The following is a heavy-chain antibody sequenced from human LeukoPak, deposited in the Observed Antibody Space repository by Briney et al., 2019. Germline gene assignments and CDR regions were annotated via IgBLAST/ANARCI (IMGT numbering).Heavy chain of an antibody. Sequence: GASLRLSCAASGFIFRNYAMSWVRQAPGKGLEWVSAITGSGDTTYYADSVKGRFTISRDNSKNTLNVEMNTLRAEDTAVYYCAKWGDYDILTGYYVSDFWGQGTLVTVSS. J-gene: IGHJ4*02. V-gene: IGHV3-23*01. CDR1: GFIFRNYA. CDR2: ITGSGDTT. CDR3: AKWGDYDILTGYYVSDF. D-gene: IGHD3-9*01.